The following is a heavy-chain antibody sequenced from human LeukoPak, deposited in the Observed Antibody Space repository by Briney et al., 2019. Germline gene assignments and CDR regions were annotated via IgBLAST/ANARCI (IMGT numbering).Heavy chain of an antibody. CDR1: GYTFTSYG. CDR3: ARDLGDTTIAH. CDR2: INPNGGTT. V-gene: IGHV1-46*01. Sequence: GASVKVSCKASGYTFTSYGINWVRQAPGQGLEWMGLINPNGGTTFYAQKFQDRITVTRDTSTSTVYMELSSLKSADTAVYYCARDLGDTTIAHWGQGTLVSVSS. D-gene: IGHD5-18*01. J-gene: IGHJ4*02.